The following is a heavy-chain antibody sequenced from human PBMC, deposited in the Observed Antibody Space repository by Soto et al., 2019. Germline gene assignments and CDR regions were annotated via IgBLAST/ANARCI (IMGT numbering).Heavy chain of an antibody. CDR3: ARNPPTPSYYYGMDV. CDR1: GYTFTMYG. Sequence: ASVKVSWKAAGYTFTMYGISGVGQSAGQGLEWMGWISAYNGNTNYAQKLQGRVTMTTDTSTSAAYMELRSLRSDDTAVYYCARNPPTPSYYYGMDVWGQGTTVTVS. V-gene: IGHV1-18*04. CDR2: ISAYNGNT. J-gene: IGHJ6*02.